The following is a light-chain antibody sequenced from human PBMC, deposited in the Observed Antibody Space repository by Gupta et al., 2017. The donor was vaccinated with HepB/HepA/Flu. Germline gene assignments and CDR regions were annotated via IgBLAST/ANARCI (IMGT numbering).Light chain of an antibody. Sequence: QSALTQPRSVSGSPGQSVTISCTGTSSDVGSDKYVSWYQQHPGKAPKLSMLDVSKRPSGVPDRVSGSKSGNTESLTISGLQAEDDADYDCCSYASTFVCGFGTGTK. J-gene: IGLJ1*01. V-gene: IGLV2-11*01. CDR3: CSYASTFVCG. CDR1: SSDVGSDKY. CDR2: DVS.